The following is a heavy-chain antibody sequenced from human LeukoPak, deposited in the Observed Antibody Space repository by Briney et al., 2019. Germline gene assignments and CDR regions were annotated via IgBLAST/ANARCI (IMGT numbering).Heavy chain of an antibody. J-gene: IGHJ6*03. D-gene: IGHD3-10*01. CDR2: INPNSGGT. CDR1: GYTFTGYY. Sequence: ASVKVSCKASGYTFTGYYMHWVRQALGQGLEWMGWINPNSGGTNYAQKFQGRVTMTRDTSISTAYMELSRLRSDDTAVYYCASNGSGSYYYYYMDVWGKGTTVTVSS. V-gene: IGHV1-2*02. CDR3: ASNGSGSYYYYYMDV.